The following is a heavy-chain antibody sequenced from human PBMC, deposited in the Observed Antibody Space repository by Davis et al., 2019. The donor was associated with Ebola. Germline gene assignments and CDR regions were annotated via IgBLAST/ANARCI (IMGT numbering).Heavy chain of an antibody. D-gene: IGHD3-10*01. CDR2: DIPVSGTP. CDR1: GGTLRNYA. J-gene: IGHJ5*02. Sequence: SVKVSCKTSGGTLRNYAISWVRQAPGQGLEWMGGDIPVSGTPNYAQRFQGRVTFTTDESTSTAYMELRSLRSEDTAVYYCARGYYGGLSHNWFDPWGQGTLVTVSS. V-gene: IGHV1-69*05. CDR3: ARGYYGGLSHNWFDP.